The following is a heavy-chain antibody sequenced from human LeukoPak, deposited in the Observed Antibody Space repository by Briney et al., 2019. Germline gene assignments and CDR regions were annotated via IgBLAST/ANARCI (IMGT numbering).Heavy chain of an antibody. Sequence: ASVKVSCKASGYTFTGYYMHWLRQAPGQGLEWMGWINPNSGGTNYAQKFQGRVTMTRDTSISTAYMELSRLRSDDTAVYYCARVVPLRSGETKMLSGWPDLGFDYWGQGTLVTVSS. CDR2: INPNSGGT. J-gene: IGHJ4*02. CDR3: ARVVPLRSGETKMLSGWPDLGFDY. CDR1: GYTFTGYY. V-gene: IGHV1-2*02. D-gene: IGHD1-26*01.